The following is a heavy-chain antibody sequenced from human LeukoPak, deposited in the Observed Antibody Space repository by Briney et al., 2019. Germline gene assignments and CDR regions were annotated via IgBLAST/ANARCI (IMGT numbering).Heavy chain of an antibody. CDR2: IYSDGST. CDR1: GFTVSNNY. J-gene: IGHJ4*02. CDR3: ARHSGSYYIPGDY. D-gene: IGHD1-26*01. V-gene: IGHV3-53*01. Sequence: QPGGSLRLSCTASGFTVSNNYMSWVRQAPGKGLEWVSLIYSDGSTYYGDSVKGRFTISRENSKNTLYLQMNSLRAEDTAVYYCARHSGSYYIPGDYWGQGTLVTVSS.